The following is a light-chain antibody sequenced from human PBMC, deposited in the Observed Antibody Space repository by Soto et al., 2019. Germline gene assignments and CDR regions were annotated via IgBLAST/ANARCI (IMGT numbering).Light chain of an antibody. CDR3: QQYGSSPGT. Sequence: EIVLTQSPGTLSLSPGERATLSCRASQSVSSSYLAWYQQKPGQAPRLLIYGASSRPTGIPDRFSGSGSGTDFTLTISRLEPEDVAVYYCQQYGSSPGTFGQGTKVEIK. J-gene: IGKJ1*01. CDR1: QSVSSSY. V-gene: IGKV3-20*01. CDR2: GAS.